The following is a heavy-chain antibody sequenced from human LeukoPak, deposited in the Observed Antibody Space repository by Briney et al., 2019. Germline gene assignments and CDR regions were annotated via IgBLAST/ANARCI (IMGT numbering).Heavy chain of an antibody. CDR2: INPNSGGT. CDR3: ARDRLDDYGDSHYYYYYYMDV. Sequence: ASVKVSCKASGYTFTGYYMHWVRQAPGQGLEWMGWINPNSGGTNYAQKFQGRVTMTRDTSISTAYMELSSLRSEDTAVYYCARDRLDDYGDSHYYYYYYMDVWGKGTTVTISS. CDR1: GYTFTGYY. J-gene: IGHJ6*03. D-gene: IGHD4-17*01. V-gene: IGHV1-2*02.